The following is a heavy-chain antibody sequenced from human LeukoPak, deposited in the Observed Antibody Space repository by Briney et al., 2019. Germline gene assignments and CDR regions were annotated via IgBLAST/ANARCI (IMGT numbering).Heavy chain of an antibody. D-gene: IGHD3-10*01. CDR2: ISSSSTI. V-gene: IGHV3-69-1*01. J-gene: IGHJ4*02. CDR1: RFTFTTFSDYV. Sequence: GGSLRLSCAASRFTFTTFSDYVMNWVRQAPGKGLEWVSYISSSSTIYYADSVKGRFTISRDNAKNSLYLQMNSLRAEDTAVYYCARDRFDWGQGTLVTVSS. CDR3: ARDRFD.